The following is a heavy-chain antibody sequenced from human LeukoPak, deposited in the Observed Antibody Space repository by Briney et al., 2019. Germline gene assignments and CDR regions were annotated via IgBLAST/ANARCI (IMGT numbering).Heavy chain of an antibody. V-gene: IGHV3-30-3*01. CDR2: ISYDGSNK. CDR3: ARGGAFDY. CDR1: GFTFCSYA. D-gene: IGHD1-26*01. J-gene: IGHJ4*02. Sequence: GVSLRLSCAASGFTFCSYAMHWVRQAPGKGLVWVAVISYDGSNKYYADSVKGRITISRDNSNNTLYLQMNSLRAEDTAVYYCARGGAFDYWGQGTLVTVSS.